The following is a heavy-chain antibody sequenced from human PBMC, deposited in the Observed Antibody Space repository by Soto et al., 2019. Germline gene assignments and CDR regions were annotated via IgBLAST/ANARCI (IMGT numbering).Heavy chain of an antibody. V-gene: IGHV3-23*01. J-gene: IGHJ4*02. CDR3: AKGSLVRGGTTWDFDS. Sequence: GGSLRLSCAASGFTFSNYAMTWVRQAPGKGLEWVSIISGSGSGSVVTSFYIDSVKGRFTISRDNSKNTLFLQMNSLRAEDAAIYYCAKGSLVRGGTTWDFDSWGQGTLVTVSS. D-gene: IGHD3-10*01. CDR2: ISGSGSGSVVTS. CDR1: GFTFSNYA.